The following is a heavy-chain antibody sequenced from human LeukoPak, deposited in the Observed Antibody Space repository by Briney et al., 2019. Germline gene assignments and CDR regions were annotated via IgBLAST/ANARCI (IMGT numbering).Heavy chain of an antibody. J-gene: IGHJ4*02. Sequence: ASVKVSCKASGYTFTGYAMHWVRQAPGQRLEWMGWINAGNGNTKYSQKFQGRVTITRDTSASTAYMELSSLRSEDTAVYYCARILLSGWYYFDYWGQGTLVTVSS. D-gene: IGHD6-19*01. CDR1: GYTFTGYA. CDR3: ARILLSGWYYFDY. V-gene: IGHV1-3*01. CDR2: INAGNGNT.